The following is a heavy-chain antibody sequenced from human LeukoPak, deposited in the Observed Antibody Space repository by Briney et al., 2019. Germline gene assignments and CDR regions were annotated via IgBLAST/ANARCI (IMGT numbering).Heavy chain of an antibody. V-gene: IGHV4-4*07. CDR3: ATDVGIAAAGAGDYYYYYGMDV. Sequence: SETLSLTCTVPGGSIAGYYWSWLREPARGGLEWGGRIYTSGRTNYNPSLKSRVTMSVDTSKNQFSLKLSSVTAADTAVYYCATDVGIAAAGAGDYYYYYGMDVWGQGTTVTVSS. D-gene: IGHD6-13*01. CDR1: GGSIAGYY. J-gene: IGHJ6*02. CDR2: IYTSGRT.